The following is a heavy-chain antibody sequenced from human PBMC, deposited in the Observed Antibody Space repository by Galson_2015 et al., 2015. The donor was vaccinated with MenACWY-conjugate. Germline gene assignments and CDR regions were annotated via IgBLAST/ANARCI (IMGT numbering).Heavy chain of an antibody. J-gene: IGHJ6*03. Sequence: SGAEVRKPGESLRFSCYGYGCGFTSYRISWVRQMPGKGLEWMGRIDQSESYTHDSPSFQGHVTISVDISTRTAYLRWSSLRASDTAMYYCARTYFSGSGSYYYMDVWANRTTVAVSS. CDR1: GCGFTSYR. CDR3: ARTYFSGSGSYYYMDV. V-gene: IGHV5-10-1*01. CDR2: IDQSESYT. D-gene: IGHD3-10*01.